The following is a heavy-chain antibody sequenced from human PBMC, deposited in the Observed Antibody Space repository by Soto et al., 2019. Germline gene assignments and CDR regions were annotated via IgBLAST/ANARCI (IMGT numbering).Heavy chain of an antibody. Sequence: VGSLILSCAASGFTFSSYSMNWVRQAPGKGLEWVSSISSSSSYIYYADSVKGRFTISRDNAKSSLYLQMNSLRAEDTAVYYCARDTDYSNHASYYYGMDVWGQGTTVTVSS. V-gene: IGHV3-21*01. CDR2: ISSSSSYI. D-gene: IGHD4-4*01. J-gene: IGHJ6*02. CDR1: GFTFSSYS. CDR3: ARDTDYSNHASYYYGMDV.